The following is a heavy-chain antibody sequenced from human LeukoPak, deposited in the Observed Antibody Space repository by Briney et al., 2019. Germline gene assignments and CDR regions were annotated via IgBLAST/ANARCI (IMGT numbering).Heavy chain of an antibody. J-gene: IGHJ5*02. D-gene: IGHD6-13*01. Sequence: GASVKVSCKASGYTFTGYYMLWVRQAPGQGLEWMGWINPNSGGTNYAQKFQGRVTMTRDTSISTAYMELSRLRSDDTAVYYCARDLVPSIAAAGQTPTNPWGQGTLVTVSS. CDR1: GYTFTGYY. V-gene: IGHV1-2*02. CDR3: ARDLVPSIAAAGQTPTNP. CDR2: INPNSGGT.